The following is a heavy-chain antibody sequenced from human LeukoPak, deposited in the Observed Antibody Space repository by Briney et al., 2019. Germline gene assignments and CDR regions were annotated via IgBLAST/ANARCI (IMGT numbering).Heavy chain of an antibody. V-gene: IGHV3-11*01. D-gene: IGHD6-6*01. CDR2: ISSSGSTV. J-gene: IGHJ4*02. CDR3: ARDQGYSSSSKNDY. CDR1: GFTFSDYY. Sequence: GGSLRLSCAASGFTFSDYYMSWIRQAPGKGLEGVSYISSSGSTVYYADSVKGRFTISRDNAKNSLYLQMNSLRAEDTAVYYCARDQGYSSSSKNDYWGQGTLVTVSS.